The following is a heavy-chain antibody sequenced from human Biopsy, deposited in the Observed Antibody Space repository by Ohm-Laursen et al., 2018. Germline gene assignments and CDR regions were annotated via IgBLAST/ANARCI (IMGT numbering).Heavy chain of an antibody. D-gene: IGHD6-19*01. Sequence: TLSLTCSVSGYSVSSGYYWGWIRQPPGKGLERIGSIYHSGSTYYNPSLKSRVTMSVDMSKNQFSLKLSSVIAADTAVYYCARGRRTSGWPYFANWGQGTLVIVSS. CDR1: GYSVSSGYY. CDR3: ARGRRTSGWPYFAN. J-gene: IGHJ4*02. V-gene: IGHV4-38-2*02. CDR2: IYHSGST.